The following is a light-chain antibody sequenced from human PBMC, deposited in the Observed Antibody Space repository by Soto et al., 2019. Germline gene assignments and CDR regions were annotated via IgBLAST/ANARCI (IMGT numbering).Light chain of an antibody. CDR2: EVS. CDR3: NSYTGSSTYV. J-gene: IGLJ1*01. Sequence: QYVLTQPPSVTGSTGQSVATFCTETSSDVGSYNRVSWYQQPPGAAPKLMIYEVSNRPSGVPDRFSGSKSGNTASLTISGLQAEDEADYYCNSYTGSSTYVFGTGTKVTGL. V-gene: IGLV2-18*02. CDR1: SSDVGSYNR.